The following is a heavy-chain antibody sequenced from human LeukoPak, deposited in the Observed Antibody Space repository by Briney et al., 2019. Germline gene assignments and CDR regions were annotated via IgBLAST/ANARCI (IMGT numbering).Heavy chain of an antibody. CDR1: GFTVSSNY. Sequence: GGSLRLSCAASGFTVSSNYMSWVRQAPGKGLEWVSVIYSGGSTYYADSVKGRFTISRDNSKNTLYLQMNSLRAEDTAVYYCAMHPFTSNLIGRFDYWGQGTLVTVSS. CDR3: AMHPFTSNLIGRFDY. V-gene: IGHV3-53*01. CDR2: IYSGGST. J-gene: IGHJ4*02.